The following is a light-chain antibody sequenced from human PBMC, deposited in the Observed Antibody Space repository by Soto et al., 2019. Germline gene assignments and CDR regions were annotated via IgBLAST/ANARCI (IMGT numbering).Light chain of an antibody. Sequence: DIQMTQSPSSLSASVGDRVTITCRASQSISTYLNWYQQRPGKAPKLLIFGASSLQSGVPPRCSSSGSGSDFTLTLSSLQPEHFAPYYCQQSFSKPFTFGPGTRVDIK. CDR3: QQSFSKPFT. J-gene: IGKJ3*01. CDR1: QSISTY. V-gene: IGKV1-39*01. CDR2: GAS.